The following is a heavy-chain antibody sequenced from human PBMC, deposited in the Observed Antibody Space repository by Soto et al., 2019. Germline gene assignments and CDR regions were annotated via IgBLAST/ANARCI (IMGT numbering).Heavy chain of an antibody. CDR2: ISGSGGST. J-gene: IGHJ5*02. CDR1: GFTFSSYA. Sequence: LRLSCAASGFTFSSYAMSWVRQAPGKGLEWVSAISGSGGSTYYADSVKGRFTISRDNSKDTLYLQMNSLRAEDTAVYYCAKSGYYYDSGGHTLNWFDPWGQGTLVTVSS. V-gene: IGHV3-23*01. CDR3: AKSGYYYDSGGHTLNWFDP. D-gene: IGHD3-22*01.